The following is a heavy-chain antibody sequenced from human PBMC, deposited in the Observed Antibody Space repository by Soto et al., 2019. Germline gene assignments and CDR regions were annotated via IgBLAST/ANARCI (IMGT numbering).Heavy chain of an antibody. J-gene: IGHJ5*02. CDR2: MLSTGNS. V-gene: IGHV4-4*07. CDR1: GDSITSSY. CDR3: VRDVAPVGTGWSDP. D-gene: IGHD6-13*01. Sequence: SETLSLTCSLAGDSITSSYWSWIRQPAEKRPESIACMLSTGNSHYNTYLRSRVSMSIDTSKKEIYLELTSVTAADTAVYYCVRDVAPVGTGWSDPWGQGTLVTVSS.